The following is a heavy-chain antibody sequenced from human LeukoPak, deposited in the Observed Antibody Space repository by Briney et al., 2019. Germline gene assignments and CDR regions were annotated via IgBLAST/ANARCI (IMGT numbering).Heavy chain of an antibody. D-gene: IGHD6-13*01. CDR3: ARDDMGQQLVLGAFDI. J-gene: IGHJ3*02. CDR1: GFTFSSYS. Sequence: GGSLRLSCAASGFTFSSYSVKWVRQSRGGGREWVSYISSSSSYIYHADSVKGRFTISQDNAKNSLYLQMNSLRAEDTAVYYCARDDMGQQLVLGAFDIWGQGTMVTVSS. V-gene: IGHV3-21*01. CDR2: ISSSSSYI.